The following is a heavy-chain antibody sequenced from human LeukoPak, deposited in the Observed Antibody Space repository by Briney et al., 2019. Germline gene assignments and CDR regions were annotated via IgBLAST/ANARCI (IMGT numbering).Heavy chain of an antibody. CDR1: GFTFSSYA. D-gene: IGHD5-12*01. V-gene: IGHV3-23*01. J-gene: IGHJ4*02. CDR3: ARDPSEDIVATIFGSFDY. CDR2: ISGSGGST. Sequence: PGGSLRLSCAASGFTFSSYAMSWVRQAPGKGLEWVSAISGSGGSTYYADSVKGRFTISRDNSKNTLYLQMNSLRAEDTAVYYCARDPSEDIVATIFGSFDYWGQGTLVTVSS.